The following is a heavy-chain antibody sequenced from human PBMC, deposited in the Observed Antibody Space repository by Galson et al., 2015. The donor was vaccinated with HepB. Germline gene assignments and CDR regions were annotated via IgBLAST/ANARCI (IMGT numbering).Heavy chain of an antibody. CDR2: INPNSGGT. D-gene: IGHD6-13*01. CDR3: ARDKEGSSWYGYYYYYYMDV. V-gene: IGHV1-2*06. Sequence: SVKVSCKASGYTFTGYYMHWVRQAPGQGLEWMGRINPNSGGTNYAQKFQGRVTMTRDTSISTAYMELSRLRSDDTAVYYCARDKEGSSWYGYYYYYYMDVWGKGTTVTVSS. CDR1: GYTFTGYY. J-gene: IGHJ6*03.